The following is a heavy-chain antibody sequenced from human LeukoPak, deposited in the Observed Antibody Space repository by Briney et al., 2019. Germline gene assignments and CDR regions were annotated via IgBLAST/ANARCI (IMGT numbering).Heavy chain of an antibody. J-gene: IGHJ5*02. Sequence: GASVKVSCKASGYTFTSHAMHWVRQAPGQRLEWMGWINAGNGNTKYSQKFQGRVTITRDTSASTAYMELSSLRSEDTAVYYCARDPFVVVPAAIIDWFDPWGQGTLVTVSS. CDR3: ARDPFVVVPAAIIDWFDP. CDR2: INAGNGNT. D-gene: IGHD2-2*01. CDR1: GYTFTSHA. V-gene: IGHV1-3*01.